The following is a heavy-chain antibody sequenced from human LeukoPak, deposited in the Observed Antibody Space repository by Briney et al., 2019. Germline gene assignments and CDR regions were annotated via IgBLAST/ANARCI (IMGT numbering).Heavy chain of an antibody. CDR2: IYHRGTT. CDR3: VRSRIVVVVAATPAAFDI. CDR1: GSSISSGYF. V-gene: IGHV4-38-2*01. J-gene: IGHJ3*02. D-gene: IGHD2-15*01. Sequence: SETLSLTCAVSGSSISSGYFWGWIRQPPGKGLEWIGSIYHRGTTHYNPSLKSRVTISVDTSKNQFSLRLSSVTAADTAVYYCVRSRIVVVVAATPAAFDIWGQGTMVTVSS.